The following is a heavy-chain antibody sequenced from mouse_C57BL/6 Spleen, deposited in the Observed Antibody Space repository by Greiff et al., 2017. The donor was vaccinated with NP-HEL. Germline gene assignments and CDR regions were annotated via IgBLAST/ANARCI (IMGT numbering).Heavy chain of an antibody. CDR3: ARHEDGFYYDYERDAMDY. V-gene: IGHV1-62-2*01. D-gene: IGHD2-4*01. Sequence: VKLVESGAELVKPGASVKLSCKASGYTFTEYTIHWVKQRSGQGLEWIGWFYPGSGSIKYNEKFKDKATLTADKSSSTVYMELSRLTSEDSAVYVCARHEDGFYYDYERDAMDYWGQGTSVTVSS. J-gene: IGHJ4*01. CDR2: FYPGSGSI. CDR1: GYTFTEYT.